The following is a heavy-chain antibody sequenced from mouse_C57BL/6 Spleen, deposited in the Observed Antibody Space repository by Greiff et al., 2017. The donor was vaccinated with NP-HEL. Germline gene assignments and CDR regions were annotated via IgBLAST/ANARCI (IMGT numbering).Heavy chain of an antibody. CDR1: GFTFSSYA. J-gene: IGHJ3*01. Sequence: EVQRVESGGGLVKPGGSLKLSCAASGFTFSSYAMSWVRQTPEKRLEWVATISAGGSFTYYPDNVKGRFTIARDNAKNNLYLQMSHLKSEDTAMYYCARGLYGSGYDWFAYWGQGTLVTVSA. CDR3: ARGLYGSGYDWFAY. D-gene: IGHD1-1*01. V-gene: IGHV5-4*01. CDR2: ISAGGSFT.